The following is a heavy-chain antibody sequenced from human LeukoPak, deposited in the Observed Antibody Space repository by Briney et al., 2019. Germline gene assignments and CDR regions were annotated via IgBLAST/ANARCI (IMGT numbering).Heavy chain of an antibody. J-gene: IGHJ4*02. V-gene: IGHV4-38-2*02. D-gene: IGHD3-9*01. CDR1: GYSISSGYY. CDR2: IYHSGST. CDR3: ARPHFDWLSGVGY. Sequence: SETLSLTCTVSGYSISSGYYWGWIRQPPGKGLEWIGSIYHSGSTYYNPSLKSRVTISVDTSKNQFSLKLSSVTAADTAVYYCARPHFDWLSGVGYWGQGTLVTVSS.